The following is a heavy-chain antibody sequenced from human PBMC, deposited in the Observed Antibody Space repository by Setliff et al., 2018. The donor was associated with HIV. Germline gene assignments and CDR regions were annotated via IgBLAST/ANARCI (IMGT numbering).Heavy chain of an antibody. Sequence: ASVKVSCKASGYSFARYGLSWVRQAPGQGLEWMGWISGFNGNTKYAQSFRGRVAMTTETATSTAYMEMRSLRSDDTAVYFCARVPYRSAWFSGGHDAFDIWGQGTMVTVSS. CDR3: ARVPYRSAWFSGGHDAFDI. CDR2: ISGFNGNT. D-gene: IGHD6-19*01. V-gene: IGHV1-18*01. J-gene: IGHJ3*02. CDR1: GYSFARYG.